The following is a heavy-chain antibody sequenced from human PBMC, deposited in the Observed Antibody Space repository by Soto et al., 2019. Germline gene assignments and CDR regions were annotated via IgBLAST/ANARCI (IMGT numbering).Heavy chain of an antibody. V-gene: IGHV4-34*01. D-gene: IGHD3-16*02. Sequence: SETLSLTCAVYGGSFSGYYWSWIRQPPGKGLEWIGEINHSGSTNYNPSLKSRVTISVDTSKNQFSLKLSSVTAADTAVYYCARGSPSVDLGELSLFYFDYWGQGTLVTVSS. CDR1: GGSFSGYY. J-gene: IGHJ4*02. CDR3: ARGSPSVDLGELSLFYFDY. CDR2: INHSGST.